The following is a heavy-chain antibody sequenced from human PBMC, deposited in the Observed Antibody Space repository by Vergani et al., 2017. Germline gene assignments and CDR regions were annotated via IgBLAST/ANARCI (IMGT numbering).Heavy chain of an antibody. CDR3: ARDYLDFSGSGSPYYFDH. D-gene: IGHD3-10*01. CDR2: IASSDTTV. Sequence: VQLLESGGDLVQPGGSLRLSCTASGFIFSDYYMSWLRQAPGKGLEWISYIASSDTTVYYADSVKGRFTISRDNAKNSLYLEMNSLRAEDTAVYYCARDYLDFSGSGSPYYFDHWGQGTQVTVSS. CDR1: GFIFSDYY. J-gene: IGHJ4*02. V-gene: IGHV3-11*04.